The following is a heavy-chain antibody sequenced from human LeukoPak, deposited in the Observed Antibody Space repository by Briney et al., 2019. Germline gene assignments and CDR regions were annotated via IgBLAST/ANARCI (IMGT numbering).Heavy chain of an antibody. CDR3: AKDYSHLWFGELSH. CDR1: GFTFSRYG. V-gene: IGHV3-30*02. CDR2: IRYDGSNT. D-gene: IGHD3-10*01. J-gene: IGHJ4*02. Sequence: GVSVRLSCAASGFTFSRYGMHWVRQAPRKGLEWVAFIRYDGSNTYYADSVKCRFTISRDNSKNTLYLQMHSLRAEDTAVYYCAKDYSHLWFGELSHWGQGNLVTVSS.